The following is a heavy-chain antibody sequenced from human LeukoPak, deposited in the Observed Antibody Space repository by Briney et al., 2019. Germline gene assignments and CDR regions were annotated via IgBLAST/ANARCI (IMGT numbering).Heavy chain of an antibody. Sequence: PSQTLSLTCTVSGGPISSYYWSWIRQPPGKGLEWIGYIYYSGSTNYNPSLKSRVTISVDTSKNQFSLKLSPVTAADTAVYYCARTQGYGGKLGVLDVWGQGTTVTVSS. CDR1: GGPISSYY. CDR2: IYYSGST. V-gene: IGHV4-59*01. CDR3: ARTQGYGGKLGVLDV. J-gene: IGHJ6*02. D-gene: IGHD4-23*01.